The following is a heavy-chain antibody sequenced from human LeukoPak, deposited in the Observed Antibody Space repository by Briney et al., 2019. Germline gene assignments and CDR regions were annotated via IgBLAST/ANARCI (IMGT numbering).Heavy chain of an antibody. CDR2: ISGSGGST. Sequence: PGGSLRLSCAASGFTFSSYAMSWVRQAPGKGLVWVSAISGSGGSTYYADSVKGRFTISRDNSKNTLYLQMNSLRAEDTAVYYCAKARRGIAAAGSHFDYWGQGTLVTVSS. D-gene: IGHD6-13*01. CDR3: AKARRGIAAAGSHFDY. CDR1: GFTFSSYA. J-gene: IGHJ4*02. V-gene: IGHV3-23*01.